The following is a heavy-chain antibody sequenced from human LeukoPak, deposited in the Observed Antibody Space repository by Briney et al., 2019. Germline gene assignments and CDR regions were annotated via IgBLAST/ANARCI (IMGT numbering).Heavy chain of an antibody. J-gene: IGHJ3*02. V-gene: IGHV4-30-4*08. CDR1: GGSISSSSYY. Sequence: PSETLSLTCTVSGGSISSSSYYWGWIRQPPGKGLEWIGYIYYSGSTYYNPSLKSRVTISVDTSKNQFSLKLSSVTAADTAVYYCARERYYSGAFDIWGQGTMVTVSS. CDR3: ARERYYSGAFDI. D-gene: IGHD3-10*01. CDR2: IYYSGST.